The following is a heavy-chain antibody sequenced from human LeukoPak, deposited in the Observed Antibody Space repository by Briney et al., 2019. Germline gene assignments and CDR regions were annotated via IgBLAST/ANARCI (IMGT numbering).Heavy chain of an antibody. CDR2: IDHGGTN. V-gene: IGHV4-34*01. Sequence: PSDTLSPTCPVYGVSFRSYSWAWIRLPPGKGLEWIGEIDHGGTNNSHTSLKSRVSISVDTSKTEFSLRLSSVTAADTAVYYCAGWGRSETYLIFDYWGQGTLVNVSS. CDR3: AGWGRSETYLIFDY. J-gene: IGHJ4*02. D-gene: IGHD3-10*01. CDR1: GVSFRSYS.